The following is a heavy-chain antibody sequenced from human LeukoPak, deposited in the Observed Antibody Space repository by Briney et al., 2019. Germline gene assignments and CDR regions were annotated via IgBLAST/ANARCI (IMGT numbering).Heavy chain of an antibody. CDR1: GVTFSSYW. CDR2: LSPDGGTI. CDR3: ATAGQWRFDS. Sequence: GGSLRLSCAASGVTFSSYWMHWVRQAPGKGLVWVSRLSPDGGTIDYSDSVRGRFTISRDNAKDTLYLQMNSLRVDDTAVYYCATAGQWRFDSWGLGTLVTVSS. J-gene: IGHJ4*02. V-gene: IGHV3-74*01. D-gene: IGHD6-19*01.